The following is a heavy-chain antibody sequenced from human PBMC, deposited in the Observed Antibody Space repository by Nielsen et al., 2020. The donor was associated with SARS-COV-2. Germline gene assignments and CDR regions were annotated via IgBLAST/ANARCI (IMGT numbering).Heavy chain of an antibody. J-gene: IGHJ4*02. Sequence: SVKVSCKASGGPFSKYAISWLRQAPGQGLQWIGGIIPISGIPDYAQKFQGRLTITADESTSTAYMELSSLRSEDTAVYYCANFAQIDGDYSNYEDYWGQGTLVTVSS. CDR1: GGPFSKYA. CDR3: ANFAQIDGDYSNYEDY. CDR2: IIPISGIP. V-gene: IGHV1-69*13. D-gene: IGHD4-11*01.